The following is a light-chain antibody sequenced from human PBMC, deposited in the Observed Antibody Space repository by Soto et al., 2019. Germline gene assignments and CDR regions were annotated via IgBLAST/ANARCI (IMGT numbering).Light chain of an antibody. CDR2: GAS. J-gene: IGKJ5*01. CDR3: QQYNTWPPIT. V-gene: IGKV3-15*01. CDR1: QSVSIN. Sequence: EIVMTQSPATLSVSPGERATLSCRASQSVSINLAWYQQKPGQAPRLLIFGASSRATGIPARFGGSGSGTEFTLTISSLQSEDFAVYYCQQYNTWPPITFGQGTRLEIK.